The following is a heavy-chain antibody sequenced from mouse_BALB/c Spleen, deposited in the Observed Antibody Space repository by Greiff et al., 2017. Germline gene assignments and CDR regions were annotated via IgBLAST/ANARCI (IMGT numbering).Heavy chain of an antibody. V-gene: IGHV14-3*02. Sequence: VQLKESGAELVKPGASVKLSCTASGFNIKDTYMHWVKQRPEQGLEWIGRIDPANGNTKYDPKFQGKATITADTSSNTAYLQLSSLTSEDTAVYYCARGGSSLYWYFDVWGAGTTVTVSS. D-gene: IGHD6-1*01. CDR2: IDPANGNT. CDR1: GFNIKDTY. J-gene: IGHJ1*01. CDR3: ARGGSSLYWYFDV.